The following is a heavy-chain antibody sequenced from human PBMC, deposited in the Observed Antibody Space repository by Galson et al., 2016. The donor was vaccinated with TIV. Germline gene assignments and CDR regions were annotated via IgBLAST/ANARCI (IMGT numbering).Heavy chain of an antibody. CDR2: ILPIFGAA. J-gene: IGHJ6*03. CDR1: GGTFNIYA. Sequence: SVKVSCKASGGTFNIYAISWVRQAPGQGLEWMGGILPIFGAATYAQKFQGRVTITADESTNTAYMELSSLKSDDTAMYYCARPSSSCRGCSYYYMGVWGKGTTVTVSS. D-gene: IGHD6-19*01. CDR3: ARPSSSCRGCSYYYMGV. V-gene: IGHV1-69*13.